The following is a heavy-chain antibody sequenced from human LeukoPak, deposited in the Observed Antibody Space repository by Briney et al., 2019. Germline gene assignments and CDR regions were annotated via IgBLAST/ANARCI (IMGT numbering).Heavy chain of an antibody. V-gene: IGHV3-21*01. CDR1: GLTLNYYS. Sequence: GGSLTLSCAASGLTLNYYSMDWVRQAPGKGLEWVASITTSSSCIYYADSVRGRFTISRDNAKNSLYLQMSSLRAEDTAVYYCARDGVVGATKWGHFDFWGQGTRVTVSS. CDR2: ITTSSSCI. CDR3: ARDGVVGATKWGHFDF. J-gene: IGHJ4*02. D-gene: IGHD1-26*01.